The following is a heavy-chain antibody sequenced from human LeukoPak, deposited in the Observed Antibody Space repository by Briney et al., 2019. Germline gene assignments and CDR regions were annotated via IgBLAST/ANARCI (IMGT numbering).Heavy chain of an antibody. CDR3: ARGFRSVTTWGYFDY. CDR1: GFTVSTNY. CDR2: IYSGGGT. D-gene: IGHD4-17*01. Sequence: HPGGSLRLSCAASGFTVSTNYMSWVRQAPGKGLEGVSLIYSGGGTYYADSVKGRFTISRDNSRNTLSLQMNSLRVDDTAVYYCARGFRSVTTWGYFDYWGQGALVTVSS. J-gene: IGHJ4*02. V-gene: IGHV3-66*01.